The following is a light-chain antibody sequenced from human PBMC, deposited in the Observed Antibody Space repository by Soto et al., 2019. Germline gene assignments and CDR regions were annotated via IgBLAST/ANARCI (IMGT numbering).Light chain of an antibody. CDR1: SSNIGSSA. CDR2: TNN. J-gene: IGLJ3*02. CDR3: PAWDDSLDGVV. V-gene: IGLV1-44*01. Sequence: QAVVTQPPSASGTPGQRVTISCSGSSSNIGSSAVNWYQQLPGAAPKLLIYTNNQRPSGVPDRFSGSRSGTSASLAISGLQSEDEADYYCPAWDDSLDGVVFGGGTKLTVL.